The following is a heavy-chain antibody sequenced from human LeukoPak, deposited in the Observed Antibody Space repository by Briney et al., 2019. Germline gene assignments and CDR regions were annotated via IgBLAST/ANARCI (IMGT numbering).Heavy chain of an antibody. J-gene: IGHJ6*02. Sequence: SVNVSCKASGGTFSSYAISWVRQAPGQGLEWMGGIIPIFGTANYAQKFQGRVTITADESTSTAYMELSSLRSEDTAVYYCARVRDTAMADTEYYYYGMDVWGQGTTVTVSS. CDR3: ARVRDTAMADTEYYYYGMDV. CDR1: GGTFSSYA. D-gene: IGHD5-18*01. CDR2: IIPIFGTA. V-gene: IGHV1-69*13.